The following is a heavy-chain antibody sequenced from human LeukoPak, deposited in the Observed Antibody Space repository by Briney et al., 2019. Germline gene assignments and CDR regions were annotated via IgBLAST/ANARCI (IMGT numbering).Heavy chain of an antibody. D-gene: IGHD1-26*01. CDR3: ATEKDLLLDS. CDR2: SDPGDDET. V-gene: IGHV1-24*01. J-gene: IGHJ5*01. Sequence: ASVKVSCKVSGYSLSELSTHWVRQAPGQGLEWMGGSDPGDDETIYAQKFQGRVTMTEDTSTDTAYLGLSSLRSEDTAVYFCATEKDLLLDSWGQGTPVTVSS. CDR1: GYSLSELS.